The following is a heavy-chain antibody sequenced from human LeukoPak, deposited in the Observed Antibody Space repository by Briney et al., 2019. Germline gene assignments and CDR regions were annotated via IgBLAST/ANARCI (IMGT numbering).Heavy chain of an antibody. Sequence: PGGSLRLSCAASGFIFSTYWMSWVRQAPGKGLESVAVIWYDGSNKYYADSVKGRFTISRDNSKNTLYLQMDSLRAEDTAVYYCARDRLGLYYFDYWGQGTLVTVSS. J-gene: IGHJ4*02. V-gene: IGHV3-33*08. CDR3: ARDRLGLYYFDY. D-gene: IGHD6-6*01. CDR2: IWYDGSNK. CDR1: GFIFSTYW.